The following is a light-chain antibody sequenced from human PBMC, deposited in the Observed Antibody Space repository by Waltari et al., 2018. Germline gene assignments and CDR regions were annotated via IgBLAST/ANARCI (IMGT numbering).Light chain of an antibody. V-gene: IGKV1-39*01. CDR2: KAS. CDR3: QHSGGLPYS. J-gene: IGKJ2*03. CDR1: ENVNNY. Sequence: DIQMTQSPSSLSASIGDRVTITCRASENVNNYLNWYQPKPGKAPKLLIYKASTLQSGAPSRFSGSGSGTVFTLTSNSLQSEDVATYYCQHSGGLPYSFGQGTKVEI.